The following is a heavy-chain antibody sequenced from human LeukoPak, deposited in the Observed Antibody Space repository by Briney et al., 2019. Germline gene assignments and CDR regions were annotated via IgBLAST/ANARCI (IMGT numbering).Heavy chain of an antibody. CDR1: GFTFSNYA. CDR2: ISYDESNK. D-gene: IGHD3-3*02. CDR3: ARGTIYSIFGVVIPPNY. Sequence: AGGSLRLSCAASGFTFSNYAMHWVRQAPGKGLEWVAVISYDESNKYYAGSVKGRFTISRDNSKNTLYLQMNSLRGEDTAVYYCARGTIYSIFGVVIPPNYWGQGTLVTVSS. V-gene: IGHV3-30*04. J-gene: IGHJ4*02.